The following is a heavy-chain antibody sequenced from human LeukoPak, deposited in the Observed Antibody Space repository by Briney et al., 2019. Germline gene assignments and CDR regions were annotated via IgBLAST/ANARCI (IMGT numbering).Heavy chain of an antibody. Sequence: GGSLRLSCAVSGLTFSSSWTDWVRQAPGKGLEWVASINPDGNKKYSADSVKGRFTISRDNAENSLYLQMNSLRVEDTAFYYCARDLAYSRLDYWGQGMLVTVSS. D-gene: IGHD5-18*01. V-gene: IGHV3-7*01. CDR2: INPDGNKK. CDR1: GLTFSSSW. CDR3: ARDLAYSRLDY. J-gene: IGHJ4*02.